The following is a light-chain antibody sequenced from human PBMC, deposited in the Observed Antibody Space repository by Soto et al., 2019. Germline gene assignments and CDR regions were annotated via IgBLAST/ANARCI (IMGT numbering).Light chain of an antibody. V-gene: IGKV3-20*01. Sequence: EIVLTQSPGTLSLSPGERATLSCRASQSITYSYFAWYQQKPGQAPRLLIYGPSSRATGIPDRFSGRGSGTESTLTISRLEPEDFAVYYCQLYVTSPLMYTFGQGTKLEIK. CDR3: QLYVTSPLMYT. CDR1: QSITYSY. J-gene: IGKJ2*01. CDR2: GPS.